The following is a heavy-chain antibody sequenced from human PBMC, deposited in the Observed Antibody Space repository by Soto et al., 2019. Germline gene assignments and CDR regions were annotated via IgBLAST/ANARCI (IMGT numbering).Heavy chain of an antibody. V-gene: IGHV1-46*03. CDR1: GYTFTSYY. CDR2: INPSGGST. CDR3: ARAYYGSGSYYMRIDY. Sequence: QVQLVQSGAEVKKPGASVKVSCKASGYTFTSYYMHWVRQAPGQGLEWMGIINPSGGSTSYAQKFQGRVTMTRDTSTSTVYMGLSSLRSEDTAVYYCARAYYGSGSYYMRIDYWGQGTLVTVSS. J-gene: IGHJ4*02. D-gene: IGHD3-10*01.